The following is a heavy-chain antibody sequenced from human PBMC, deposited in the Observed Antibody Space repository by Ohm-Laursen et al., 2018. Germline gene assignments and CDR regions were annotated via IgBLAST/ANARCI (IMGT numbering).Heavy chain of an antibody. D-gene: IGHD4-17*01. J-gene: IGHJ4*02. CDR3: ARSIKDYGDYG. Sequence: SLRLSCAASGFTFSSYSMNWVRQAPGKGLEWVSLISYSSSYTYYADSVKGRFTISRDNAKNTLYLQMNSLRAEDTAVYYCARSIKDYGDYGWGQGTLVTVSS. CDR2: ISYSSSYT. V-gene: IGHV3-21*04. CDR1: GFTFSSYS.